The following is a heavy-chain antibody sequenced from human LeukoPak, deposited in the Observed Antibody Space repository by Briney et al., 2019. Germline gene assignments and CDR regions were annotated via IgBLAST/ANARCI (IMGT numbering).Heavy chain of an antibody. CDR1: GGSISSGSYY. CDR2: IYTSGST. J-gene: IGHJ4*02. Sequence: SETLSLTCTVSGGSISSGSYYWSWIRQPAGKGLEWIGRIYTSGSTTYNPSLKSRVTISVDTSKNQFSLKLSSVTAADTAVYYCARDRGDGYNSGYFDYWGQGTLVTVSS. V-gene: IGHV4-61*02. CDR3: ARDRGDGYNSGYFDY. D-gene: IGHD5-24*01.